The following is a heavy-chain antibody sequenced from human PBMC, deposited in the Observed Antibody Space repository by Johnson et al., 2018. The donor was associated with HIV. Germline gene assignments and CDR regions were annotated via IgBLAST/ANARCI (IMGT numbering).Heavy chain of an antibody. CDR3: ARDRADSSSWFTAFDI. V-gene: IGHV3-23*04. J-gene: IGHJ3*02. CDR2: ISATGGTT. Sequence: VQLVESGGGLIQPGGSLRLSCAASTFTFNTYTMNWVRQAPGMGLEWVSTISATGGTTHYADSVKGRFTISRDNSKNTLYLLMNSLRVEDTAVYYCARDRADSSSWFTAFDIWGQGTMVTVSS. D-gene: IGHD6-13*01. CDR1: TFTFNTYT.